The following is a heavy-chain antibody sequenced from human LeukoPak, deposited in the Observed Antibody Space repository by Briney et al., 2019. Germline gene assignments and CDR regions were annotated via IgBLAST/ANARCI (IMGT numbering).Heavy chain of an antibody. J-gene: IGHJ6*02. Sequence: SVKVSCKASGGTFSSYAISWVRQAPGQGLEWMGGTIPIFGTANYAQKFQGRVTITADESTSTAYMELSSLRSEDTAVYYCASTLKKGDYYYYYGMDVWGQGTTVTVSS. CDR1: GGTFSSYA. CDR3: ASTLKKGDYYYYYGMDV. CDR2: TIPIFGTA. V-gene: IGHV1-69*01.